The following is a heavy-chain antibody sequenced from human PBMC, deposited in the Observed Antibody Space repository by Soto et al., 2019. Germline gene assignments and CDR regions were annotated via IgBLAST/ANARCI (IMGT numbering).Heavy chain of an antibody. CDR2: ISWDGGST. CDR1: GFTFDDYT. CDR3: AKGVVRGYSYGPYYYYYGMDV. V-gene: IGHV3-43*01. D-gene: IGHD5-18*01. Sequence: GGSLRLSCAASGFTFDDYTMHWVRQAPGKGLEWVSLISWDGGSTYYADSVKGRFTISRDNSKNSLYLQMNSLRTEDTALYYCAKGVVRGYSYGPYYYYYGMDVWSQGTTVTVSS. J-gene: IGHJ6*02.